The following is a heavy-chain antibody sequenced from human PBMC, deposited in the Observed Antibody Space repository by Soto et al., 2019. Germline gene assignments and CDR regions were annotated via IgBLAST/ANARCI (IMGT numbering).Heavy chain of an antibody. CDR2: FDPEDGET. V-gene: IGHV1-24*01. D-gene: IGHD3-9*01. Sequence: ASVKVSCKVSGYTLTELSMHWVRQAPGKGLEWMGGFDPEDGETIYAQKFQGRVTMTEDTSTDTAYMELSSLRSEDTAVYYCATPAHNYDILTGYDYWGQGTLVTVSS. CDR3: ATPAHNYDILTGYDY. CDR1: GYTLTELS. J-gene: IGHJ4*02.